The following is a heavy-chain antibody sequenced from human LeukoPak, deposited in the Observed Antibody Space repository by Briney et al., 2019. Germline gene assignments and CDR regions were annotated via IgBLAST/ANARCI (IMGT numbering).Heavy chain of an antibody. V-gene: IGHV1-2*02. CDR1: GYTFTGYY. Sequence: ASVKVSCKASGYTFTGYYMHWVRQAPGQGLEGMGWINPNSGGTNYAQKFQGRVTMTRDTSITTAYMELSSLRSDDTAMYYCARSPTDGNNSWGQGTLVTVSS. CDR3: ARSPTDGNNS. CDR2: INPNSGGT. D-gene: IGHD5-24*01. J-gene: IGHJ5*02.